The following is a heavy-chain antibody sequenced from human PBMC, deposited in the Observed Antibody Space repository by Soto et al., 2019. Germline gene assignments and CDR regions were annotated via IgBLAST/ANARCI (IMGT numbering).Heavy chain of an antibody. J-gene: IGHJ6*02. CDR3: AAGLRLGESTYYGMDV. CDR2: IIPIFGTA. D-gene: IGHD3-16*01. V-gene: IGHV1-69*01. Sequence: QVQLVQSGAEVKKPGSSVKVSCKASGGTFSSYAISWVRQAPGQGLEWLGGIIPIFGTANYAQKFQGRVTITADESKSTAYMELSSLRSEDTAVYYCAAGLRLGESTYYGMDVWGQGTTVTVSS. CDR1: GGTFSSYA.